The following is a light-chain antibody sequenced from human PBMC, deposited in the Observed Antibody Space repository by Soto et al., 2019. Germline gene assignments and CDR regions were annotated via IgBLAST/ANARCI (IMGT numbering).Light chain of an antibody. CDR2: EVS. CDR1: SSDAGGYNY. V-gene: IGLV2-14*01. CDR3: SSYTSSLYV. Sequence: QSVLTQPASVSGSPGQSITISCTGTSSDAGGYNYVSWYQQHPGKAPKLMIYEVSNRPSGVSNRFSGSKSGNTASLTISGLQAEDEADYYCSSYTSSLYVFGTGTKVTVL. J-gene: IGLJ1*01.